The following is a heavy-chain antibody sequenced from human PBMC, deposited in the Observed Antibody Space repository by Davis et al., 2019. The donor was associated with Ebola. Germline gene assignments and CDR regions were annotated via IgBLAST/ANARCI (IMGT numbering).Heavy chain of an antibody. CDR2: ISYDGSNK. D-gene: IGHD6-19*01. V-gene: IGHV3-30-3*01. CDR3: ARTIAVAALDY. CDR1: GFTFSSYA. Sequence: GESLKISCAASGFTFSSYAMHWVRQAPGKGLEWVAVISYDGSNKYYADSVKGRFTISRDNSKNTLYLQMNSLRAEDTAVYYCARTIAVAALDYWGQGTLVTVSS. J-gene: IGHJ4*02.